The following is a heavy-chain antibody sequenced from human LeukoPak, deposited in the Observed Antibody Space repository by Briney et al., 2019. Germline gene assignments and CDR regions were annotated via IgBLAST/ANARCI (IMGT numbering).Heavy chain of an antibody. CDR2: IYYSGST. CDR3: ARLNVEMADFDL. V-gene: IGHV4-39*01. D-gene: IGHD5-24*01. J-gene: IGHJ2*01. CDR1: GGSISSSSYY. Sequence: PSETLSLTCTVSGGSISSSSYYWGWIRQPPGKGLEWIGSIYYSGSTYYNPSLKSRVTISVDTSKNQFSLKLSSVTAADTAVYYCARLNVEMADFDLWGRGTLVTVSS.